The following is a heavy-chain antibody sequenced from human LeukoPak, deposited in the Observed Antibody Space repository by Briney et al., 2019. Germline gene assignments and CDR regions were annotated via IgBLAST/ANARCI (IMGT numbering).Heavy chain of an antibody. CDR2: IKQDGSEK. Sequence: GGSLRLSCAASGVILSSYWMTWVRQAPGKGLEWVANIKQDGSEKYYVDSVKGRFTISRDNAKNSLYLQMNSLRVEDTAVYFCASLRYRDFWSGNWQYYYHMDVWGKGTTVTVSS. D-gene: IGHD3-3*01. CDR3: ASLRYRDFWSGNWQYYYHMDV. J-gene: IGHJ6*03. CDR1: GVILSSYW. V-gene: IGHV3-7*03.